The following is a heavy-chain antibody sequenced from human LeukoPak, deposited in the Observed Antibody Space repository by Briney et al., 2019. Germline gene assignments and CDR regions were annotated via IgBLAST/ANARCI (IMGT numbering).Heavy chain of an antibody. CDR3: AKDGSKRVDTAMVLYYFDY. J-gene: IGHJ4*02. D-gene: IGHD5-18*01. CDR1: GFTFSSEA. Sequence: GGSLRLSCAASGFTFSSEAMGWVRQLPGGGLEWVSTISPAGGTTYYAESMKGRFTISRDNSKNTLYLQMNSLRAEDTAVYYCAKDGSKRVDTAMVLYYFDYWGQGTLVTVSS. CDR2: ISPAGGTT. V-gene: IGHV3-23*01.